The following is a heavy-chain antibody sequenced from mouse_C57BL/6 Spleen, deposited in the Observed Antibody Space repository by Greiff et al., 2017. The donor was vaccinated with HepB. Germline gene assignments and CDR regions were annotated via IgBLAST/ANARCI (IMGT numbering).Heavy chain of an antibody. CDR3: ARSGIYYGNYRAMDY. D-gene: IGHD2-1*01. V-gene: IGHV1-26*01. CDR2: INPNNGGT. CDR1: GYTFTDYY. J-gene: IGHJ4*01. Sequence: VQLQQSGPELVKPGASVKISCKASGYTFTDYYMNWVKQSHGKSLEWIGDINPNNGGTSYNQKFKGKATLTVDKSSSTAYMELRSLTSEDSAVYYCARSGIYYGNYRAMDYWGQGTSVTVSS.